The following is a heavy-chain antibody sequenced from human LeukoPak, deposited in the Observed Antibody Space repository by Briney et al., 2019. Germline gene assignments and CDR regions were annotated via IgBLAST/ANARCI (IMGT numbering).Heavy chain of an antibody. J-gene: IGHJ4*02. V-gene: IGHV3-23*01. CDR3: AIMHPYYDGSGYWVQ. CDR2: ISGSGGST. CDR1: GFTFSCYA. D-gene: IGHD3-22*01. Sequence: GGSLRLSCAASGFTFSCYAMSWVRQAPGKGLEWVSAISGSGGSTYYADSVKGRFTISRDNPRNTLYMEMNSLRAEDTALYYCAIMHPYYDGSGYWVQWGQGTLVTVSS.